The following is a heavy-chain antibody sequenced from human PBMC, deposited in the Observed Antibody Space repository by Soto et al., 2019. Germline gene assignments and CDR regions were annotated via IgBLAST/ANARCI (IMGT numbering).Heavy chain of an antibody. CDR2: ISGSGGST. Sequence: GGSLRLSCAASGFTFSSYAMSWVRQAPGKGLEWVSAISGSGGSTYYADSVKGRFTISRENSKNKLYLQMNSLRAEDTAVYYCAKSAYSSSSDSLNYYYYYGMDVWGQGTTVTVSS. CDR1: GFTFSSYA. D-gene: IGHD6-6*01. J-gene: IGHJ6*02. V-gene: IGHV3-23*01. CDR3: AKSAYSSSSDSLNYYYYYGMDV.